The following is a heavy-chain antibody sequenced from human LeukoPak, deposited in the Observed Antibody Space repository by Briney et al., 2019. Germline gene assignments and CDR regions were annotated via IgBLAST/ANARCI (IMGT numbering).Heavy chain of an antibody. V-gene: IGHV4-39*01. CDR3: ASNSSSWYGAYY. Sequence: SETLSLTCTVSGGSISSSSYYWGWIRQPPGKGLEWIGNIYYSGSTYYNPSLKSRVTISIETSKDQFSLKLSSVTAADTAKYYCASNSSSWYGAYYWGQGTLVTVSS. CDR2: IYYSGST. J-gene: IGHJ4*02. CDR1: GGSISSSSYY. D-gene: IGHD6-13*01.